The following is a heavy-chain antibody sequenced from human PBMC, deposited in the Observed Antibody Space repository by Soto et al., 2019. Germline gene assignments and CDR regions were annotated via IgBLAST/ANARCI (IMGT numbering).Heavy chain of an antibody. D-gene: IGHD3-10*01. CDR2: TGGSGVAT. CDR3: AKDSPFSGTGRLAFDY. CDR1: GFTFSGYA. Sequence: EVQLLESGGALVQPGGSLRLSCAASGFTFSGYAMTWVRQAPGKGLEWVSSTGGSGVATYYADSVTGRFTSSRDNSKNTLYLQMDSLRAEDTAVYYCAKDSPFSGTGRLAFDYWGQGTLVTVSS. J-gene: IGHJ4*02. V-gene: IGHV3-23*01.